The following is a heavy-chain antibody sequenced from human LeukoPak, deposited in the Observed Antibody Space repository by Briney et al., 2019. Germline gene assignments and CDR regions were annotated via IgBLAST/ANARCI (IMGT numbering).Heavy chain of an antibody. CDR2: IGTAGDT. CDR1: GFTFSSYD. V-gene: IGHV3-13*01. D-gene: IGHD6-19*01. Sequence: GGSLRLSCAASGFTFSSYDMHWVRQATGKGLEWVSAIGTAGDTYYPGSVKGRFTISRENAKNSLYLQMNSLRAGDTAVYYCARGRRGSSSGWYEFAFDIWGQGTMVTVSS. J-gene: IGHJ3*02. CDR3: ARGRRGSSSGWYEFAFDI.